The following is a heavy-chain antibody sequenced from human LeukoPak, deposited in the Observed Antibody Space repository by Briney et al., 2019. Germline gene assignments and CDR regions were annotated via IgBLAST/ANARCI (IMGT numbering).Heavy chain of an antibody. D-gene: IGHD3-22*01. V-gene: IGHV1-46*01. CDR1: GYTFTSYY. Sequence: ASVKVSCKASGYTFTSYYMHWVRQAPGQGLEWMGIINPSGGSTSYAQKFQGRVTMTRDTSTSTVYMELRSLRSDDTAVYYCARDSYDSSGYYFAAVNWGQGTLVTVSS. J-gene: IGHJ4*02. CDR2: INPSGGST. CDR3: ARDSYDSSGYYFAAVN.